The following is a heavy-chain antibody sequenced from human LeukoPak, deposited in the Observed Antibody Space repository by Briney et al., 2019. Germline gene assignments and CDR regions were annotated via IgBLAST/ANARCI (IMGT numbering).Heavy chain of an antibody. CDR2: INWNGGST. D-gene: IGHD2-2*01. CDR3: ARGYCTSTSCYGVAASDI. J-gene: IGHJ3*02. V-gene: IGHV3-20*04. Sequence: PGGSLRLSCAASGFTFDDYGMSWVRQAPGKGLEWVSGINWNGGSTGYADSVKGRFTISRNNAKNSLYLQMNSLRAEDTALYYCARGYCTSTSCYGVAASDICGQGTMVTVSS. CDR1: GFTFDDYG.